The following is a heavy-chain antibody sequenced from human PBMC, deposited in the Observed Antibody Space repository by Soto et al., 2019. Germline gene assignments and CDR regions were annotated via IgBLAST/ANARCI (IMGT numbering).Heavy chain of an antibody. Sequence: GASVKVSCKASGYTFTSYYMHWVRQAPGQGLEWMGIINPSGGSTSYAQKFQGRVTMTRDTSTSTVYMELSSLRSEDTAVYYCARVRGGGVDTAMVQEGLGGYYGMDVWGQGTTVTVSS. J-gene: IGHJ6*02. CDR1: GYTFTSYY. D-gene: IGHD5-18*01. V-gene: IGHV1-46*01. CDR3: ARVRGGGVDTAMVQEGLGGYYGMDV. CDR2: INPSGGST.